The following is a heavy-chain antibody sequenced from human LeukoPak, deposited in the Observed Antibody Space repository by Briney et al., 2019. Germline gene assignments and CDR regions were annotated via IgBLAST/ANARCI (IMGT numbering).Heavy chain of an antibody. Sequence: GGSLRLSCAASGFTFSSYAMSWVRQAPGKGLEWVSGISGSGGSTYYADSVKGRFTISRDNSKNTLYLQMNSLRAEDTAVYYCAKDRGQSSGWYPWGQGTLVTVS. J-gene: IGHJ5*02. CDR2: ISGSGGST. D-gene: IGHD6-19*01. V-gene: IGHV3-23*01. CDR1: GFTFSSYA. CDR3: AKDRGQSSGWYP.